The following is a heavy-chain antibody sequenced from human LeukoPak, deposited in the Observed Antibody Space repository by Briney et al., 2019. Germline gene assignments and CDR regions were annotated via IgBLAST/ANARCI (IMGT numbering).Heavy chain of an antibody. Sequence: ASETLSLTCAVYGGSFSGYYWNWIRQPPGKGLEWIGKISRSGKTNYNPSLESRVTIPVDTSKNQFSLKLSSVTAADTAVYYCARGGPSQLDPWGQGALVTVSS. CDR2: ISRSGKT. J-gene: IGHJ5*02. CDR3: ARGGPSQLDP. CDR1: GGSFSGYY. V-gene: IGHV4-34*01.